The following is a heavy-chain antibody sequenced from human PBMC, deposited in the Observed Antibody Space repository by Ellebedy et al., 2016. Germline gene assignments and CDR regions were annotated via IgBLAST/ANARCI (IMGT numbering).Heavy chain of an antibody. V-gene: IGHV3-7*01. CDR3: ARLRWELYSYYYYYMDV. J-gene: IGHJ6*03. CDR2: IKQDGSEK. CDR1: GFTFSSYW. D-gene: IGHD1-26*01. Sequence: GGSLRLXXAASGFTFSSYWMSWVRQAPGKGLEWVANIKQDGSEKYYVDSVKGRFTISRDNAKNSLYLQMNSLRAEDTAVYYCARLRWELYSYYYYYMDVWGKGTTVTVSS.